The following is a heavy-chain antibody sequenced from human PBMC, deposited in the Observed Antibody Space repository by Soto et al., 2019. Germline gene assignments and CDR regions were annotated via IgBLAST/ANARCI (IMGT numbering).Heavy chain of an antibody. V-gene: IGHV3-30*18. CDR2: ISYDGSNK. J-gene: IGHJ4*02. D-gene: IGHD3-10*01. CDR1: GFTFSSYG. CDR3: AKETYYYGSGSPDFDY. Sequence: QVQLVESGGGVVQPGRSLRLSCAASGFTFSSYGMHWVRQAPGKGLEWVAVISYDGSNKYYADSVKGRFTISRENSKNTLYLQMNRLTAEDTAVYYCAKETYYYGSGSPDFDYWGQGTLVTVSS.